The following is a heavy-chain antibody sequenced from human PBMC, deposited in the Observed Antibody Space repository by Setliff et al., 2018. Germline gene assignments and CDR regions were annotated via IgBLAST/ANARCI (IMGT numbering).Heavy chain of an antibody. Sequence: PSETLSLTCTVSGGSMNNHYWTWIRQPPGKGLEWIGSIYYSGNTNYNPSLRSRVSISVDPSKNQFSLKLSSVTAADTAVYYCARDRGYDSSGYFPWGQGTLVTVSS. J-gene: IGHJ5*02. CDR2: IYYSGNT. CDR1: GGSMNNHY. D-gene: IGHD3-22*01. V-gene: IGHV4-59*11. CDR3: ARDRGYDSSGYFP.